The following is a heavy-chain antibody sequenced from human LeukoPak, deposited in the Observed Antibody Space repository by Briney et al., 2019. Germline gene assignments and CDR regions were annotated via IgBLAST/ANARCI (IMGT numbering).Heavy chain of an antibody. J-gene: IGHJ4*02. CDR1: GFTFDDYA. D-gene: IGHD3-10*01. V-gene: IGHV3-9*01. CDR2: ISWNSGSI. CDR3: AKDISEYYGSGSIDY. Sequence: QTGGSLRLSCAASGFTFDDYAMHWVRQAPGKGLEWVSGISWNSGSIGYADSVKGRFTISRDNAKNSLYLQMNSLRAEDTALYYCAKDISEYYGSGSIDYWGQGTLVTVSS.